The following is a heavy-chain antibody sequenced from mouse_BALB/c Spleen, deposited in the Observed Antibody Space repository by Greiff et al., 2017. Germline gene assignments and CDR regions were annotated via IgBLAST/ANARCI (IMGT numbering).Heavy chain of an antibody. CDR2: ILPGSGST. CDR3: ARYDGFAWFAY. J-gene: IGHJ3*01. CDR1: GYTFSSYW. V-gene: IGHV1-9*01. D-gene: IGHD2-3*01. Sequence: QVQLQQSGAELMKPGASVKISCKATGYTFSSYWIEWVKQRPGHGLEWIGEILPGSGSTNYNEKFKGKATFTADTSSNTAYMQLSSLTSEDSAVYYCARYDGFAWFAYWGQGTLVTVSA.